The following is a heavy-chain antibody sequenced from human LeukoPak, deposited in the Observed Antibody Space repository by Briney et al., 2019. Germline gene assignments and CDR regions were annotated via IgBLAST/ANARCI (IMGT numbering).Heavy chain of an antibody. CDR3: ARKIIEYSSSSPLWFDP. Sequence: TSETLSLTCTVSGGSISSYYWSWIRQPPGKGLEWIGEINHSGSTNYNPSLKSRVTISVDTSKNQFSLKLSSVTAADTAVYYCARKIIEYSSSSPLWFDPWGQGTLVTVSS. D-gene: IGHD6-6*01. CDR1: GGSISSYY. J-gene: IGHJ5*02. CDR2: INHSGST. V-gene: IGHV4-34*01.